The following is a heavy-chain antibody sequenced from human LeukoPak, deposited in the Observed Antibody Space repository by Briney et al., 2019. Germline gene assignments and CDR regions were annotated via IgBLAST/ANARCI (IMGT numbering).Heavy chain of an antibody. V-gene: IGHV3-23*01. CDR3: AKFHVLLWFGELTY. J-gene: IGHJ4*02. CDR1: GFTFSSYA. CDR2: ISGSGGST. D-gene: IGHD3-10*01. Sequence: GGSLRPSCAASGFTFSSYAMSWVRQAPGKGLEWVSAISGSGGSTYYTDSVKGRFTISRDNSKNTLYLQMNSLRAEDTAVYYCAKFHVLLWFGELTYWGQGTLVTVSS.